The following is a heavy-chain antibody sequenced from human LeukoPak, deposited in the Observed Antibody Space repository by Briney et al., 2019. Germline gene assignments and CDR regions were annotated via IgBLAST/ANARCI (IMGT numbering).Heavy chain of an antibody. CDR1: GYTFTGYY. CDR3: AKDYGDNSFDY. D-gene: IGHD4-17*01. CDR2: ISPNSGGT. Sequence: GASVKVSCKASGYTFTGYYMHWVRQAPGQGLEWMGWISPNSGGTNYAQRFQGRVTMTGDTSISTAYMELSRLTSDDTAVYYCAKDYGDNSFDYWGQGTLVTVSS. J-gene: IGHJ4*02. V-gene: IGHV1-2*02.